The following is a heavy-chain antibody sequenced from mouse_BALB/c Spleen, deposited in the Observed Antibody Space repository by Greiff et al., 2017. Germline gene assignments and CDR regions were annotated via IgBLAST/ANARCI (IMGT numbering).Heavy chain of an antibody. V-gene: IGHV5-6-5*01. Sequence: EVMLVESGGGLVKPGGSLKLSCAASGFTFSSYAMSWVRQTPEKRLEWVASISSGGSTYYPDSVKGRFTISKDNARNILYLQMSSLRSEDTAMYYCARELWAYWGQGTLVTVSA. J-gene: IGHJ3*01. CDR2: ISSGGST. CDR3: ARELWAY. CDR1: GFTFSSYA. D-gene: IGHD1-1*02.